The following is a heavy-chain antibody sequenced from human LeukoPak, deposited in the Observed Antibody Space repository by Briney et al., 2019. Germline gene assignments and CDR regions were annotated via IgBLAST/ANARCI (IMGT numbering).Heavy chain of an antibody. J-gene: IGHJ6*04. Sequence: SETLSLTCTVSGGSISGYYWSWIRQPPGKGLEWIGFIYYSGSTSYNPSLKSRVTISVDTSKNQFSLKLSSVTAADTAVYYCARDRGVRADVWGKGTTVTVSS. D-gene: IGHD3-10*02. CDR2: IYYSGST. CDR1: GGSISGYY. V-gene: IGHV4-59*12. CDR3: ARDRGVRADV.